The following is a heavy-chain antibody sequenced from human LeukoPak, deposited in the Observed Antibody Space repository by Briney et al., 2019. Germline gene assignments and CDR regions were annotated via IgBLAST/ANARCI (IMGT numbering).Heavy chain of an antibody. D-gene: IGHD6-6*01. CDR1: GFTFSSYA. J-gene: IGHJ4*02. Sequence: GGSLRLSCAASGFTFSSYAMSWVRQAPGKGLEWVSAISGSGGSTYYADSVKGRFTIYRDNSKNTLYLQMNSLRAEDTAVYYCAKGTSRNSYYFDYWGQGTLVTVSS. V-gene: IGHV3-23*01. CDR2: ISGSGGST. CDR3: AKGTSRNSYYFDY.